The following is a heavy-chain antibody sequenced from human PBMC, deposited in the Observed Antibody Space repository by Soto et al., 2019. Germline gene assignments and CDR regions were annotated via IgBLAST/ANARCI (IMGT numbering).Heavy chain of an antibody. Sequence: QGQLAQSGAEVKKPGASVKVSCKASGYTFTRYGNSWVRQAPAQGLEWMGWISGYNGYTKYAQKVQGRVTMTIDTSTITTYMELSSLTSDDAAVYYCAKNGQPPYYYYGMDVWGQGTTVTVSS. CDR1: GYTFTRYG. V-gene: IGHV1-18*01. CDR3: AKNGQPPYYYYGMDV. CDR2: ISGYNGYT. D-gene: IGHD2-8*01. J-gene: IGHJ6*02.